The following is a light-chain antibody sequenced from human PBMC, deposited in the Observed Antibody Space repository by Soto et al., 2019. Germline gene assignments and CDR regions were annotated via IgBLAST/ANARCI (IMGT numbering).Light chain of an antibody. CDR1: QSVSSN. CDR3: QQRSNWPIT. Sequence: EIVLTQSPATLSLSPGERVTLSCRASQSVSSNLAWYQQKVGQAPRLLIYGASTRATGIPARFSGSGSGTEFTLTISSLQSEDFAVYYCQQRSNWPITFGQGTRLEIK. CDR2: GAS. V-gene: IGKV3-11*01. J-gene: IGKJ5*01.